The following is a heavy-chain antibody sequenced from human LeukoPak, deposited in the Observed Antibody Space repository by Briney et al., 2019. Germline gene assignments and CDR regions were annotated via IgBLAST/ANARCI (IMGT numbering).Heavy chain of an antibody. CDR2: ISSNGVNT. V-gene: IGHV3-64*02. CDR3: ARRHNYYYMDV. CDR1: GFTFSSYA. Sequence: PGGSLRLSCAASGFTFSSYAMHWVRQAPGKAPEYVSAISSNGVNTYYADSVRGRFTISRDNSKNTLYLQMGSLRSEDMAVYYCARRHNYYYMDVWGKGTTVTLSS. J-gene: IGHJ6*03.